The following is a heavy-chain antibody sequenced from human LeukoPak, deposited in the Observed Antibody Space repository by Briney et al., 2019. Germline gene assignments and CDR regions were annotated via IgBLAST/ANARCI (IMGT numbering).Heavy chain of an antibody. CDR1: GFTFSSYA. J-gene: IGHJ6*03. CDR2: ISYDGSNK. Sequence: GRSLRLSCAASGFTFSSYAMHWVRQAPGKGLEWVAVISYDGSNKYYADSVKGRFTISRDNSKNTLYLQMNSLRAEDTAVYYCAKGPSCSSTSRYKFYYYYMDVWGKGTTVTVSS. CDR3: AKGPSCSSTSRYKFYYYYMDV. D-gene: IGHD2-2*02. V-gene: IGHV3-30-3*01.